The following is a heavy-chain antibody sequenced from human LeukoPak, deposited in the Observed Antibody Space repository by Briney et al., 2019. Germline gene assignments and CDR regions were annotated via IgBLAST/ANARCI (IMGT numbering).Heavy chain of an antibody. CDR2: IYYSGST. CDR3: ARVWGSSDAFDI. D-gene: IGHD6-13*01. CDR1: GASISSSSYY. V-gene: IGHV4-39*07. Sequence: SETLSLTCAVSGASISSSSYYWGWIRQPPGKGLEWIGSIYYSGSTYYNPSLKSRVTISVDTSRNQFSLKLSSVTAADTAVYYCARVWGSSDAFDIWGQGTMVTVSS. J-gene: IGHJ3*02.